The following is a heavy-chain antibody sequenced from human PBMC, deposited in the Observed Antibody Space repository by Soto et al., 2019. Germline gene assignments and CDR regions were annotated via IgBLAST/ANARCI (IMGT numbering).Heavy chain of an antibody. D-gene: IGHD3-3*01. J-gene: IGHJ6*03. CDR3: ARGRGRITIFGVVIRSYYMDV. V-gene: IGHV1-8*01. CDR2: MNPNSGNT. CDR1: GYTFTSYD. Sequence: QVQLVQSGAEVKKPGASVKVSCKASGYTFTSYDINWVRQATGQGLGWMGWMNPNSGNTGYGQKFQGRVTMTRNTSISTAYMELSSLRSEDTAVYYCARGRGRITIFGVVIRSYYMDVWGKGTTVTVSS.